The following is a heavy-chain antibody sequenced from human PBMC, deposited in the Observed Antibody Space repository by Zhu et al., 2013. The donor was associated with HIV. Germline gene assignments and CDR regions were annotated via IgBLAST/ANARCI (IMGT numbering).Heavy chain of an antibody. CDR2: MNPNSGNT. J-gene: IGHJ4*02. V-gene: IGHV1-8*01. D-gene: IGHD2-21*02. CDR3: ARLIEYCGGDCYSHKPNYYFDY. Sequence: QVQLVQSGAEVKKPGASVKVSCKASGYTFTSYDINWVRQATGQGLEWMGWMNPNSGNTGYAPKFQGRVTMTGNTSITTAYMELSSLRSEDTAVYYCARLIEYCGGDCYSHKPNYYFDYWGRGNPRSPSPQ. CDR1: GYTFTSYD.